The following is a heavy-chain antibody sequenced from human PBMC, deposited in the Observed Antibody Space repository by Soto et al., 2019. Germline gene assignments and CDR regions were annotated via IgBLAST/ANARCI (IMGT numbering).Heavy chain of an antibody. J-gene: IGHJ4*02. CDR1: GGSFSGYY. Sequence: SETLSLTCAVYGGSFSGYYWSWIRQPPGKGLEWIGEINHSGSTNYNPSLKSRVTISVDTSKNQFSLKLSSVTAADTAVYYCARGPLTTVTTFSSIDYWGQGTLVTVSS. CDR2: INHSGST. D-gene: IGHD4-17*01. V-gene: IGHV4-34*01. CDR3: ARGPLTTVTTFSSIDY.